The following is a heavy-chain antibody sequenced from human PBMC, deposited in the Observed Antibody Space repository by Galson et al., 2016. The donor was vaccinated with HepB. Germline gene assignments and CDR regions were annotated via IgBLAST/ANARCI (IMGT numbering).Heavy chain of an antibody. V-gene: IGHV4-39*01. D-gene: IGHD2/OR15-2a*01. CDR2: IYYLGTT. Sequence: SETLSLTCTVSGGSISTGAYYWSWIRQHPGKPLEWIGTIYYLGTTYYTSSLQSRVTISIDTSRNQFSLSLTSVTAADTATYYCAKTLEYSGTLHSRSLFPHWGQGLLVTVSS. J-gene: IGHJ4*02. CDR3: AKTLEYSGTLHSRSLFPH. CDR1: GGSISTGAYY.